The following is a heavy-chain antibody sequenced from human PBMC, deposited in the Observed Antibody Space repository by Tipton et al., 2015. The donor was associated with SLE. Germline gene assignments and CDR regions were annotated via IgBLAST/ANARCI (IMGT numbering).Heavy chain of an antibody. J-gene: IGHJ4*02. CDR1: GGSISSYY. CDR2: MYWTGYI. Sequence: TLSLTCAVYGGSISSYYWTWIRQTPGKGLEWIGYMYWTGYITYNPSLKSRVTISVDTSKNQFSLKLNSVAAADTAVYYCARDTSAAAGKGTDYWGQGTLVTVSS. CDR3: ARDTSAAAGKGTDY. D-gene: IGHD6-25*01. V-gene: IGHV4-59*12.